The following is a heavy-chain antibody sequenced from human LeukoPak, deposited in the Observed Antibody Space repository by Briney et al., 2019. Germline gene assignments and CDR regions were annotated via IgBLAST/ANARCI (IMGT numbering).Heavy chain of an antibody. CDR3: ARDSGSYLNWFDP. Sequence: ASVKVSCKASGHTFTGYYMHWVRQAPGQGLEWMGWINPNSGGTNYAQKLQGRVTMTTDTSTSTAYMELRSLRSDDTAVYYCARDSGSYLNWFDPWGQGTLVTVSS. D-gene: IGHD1-26*01. J-gene: IGHJ5*02. CDR2: INPNSGGT. V-gene: IGHV1-2*02. CDR1: GHTFTGYY.